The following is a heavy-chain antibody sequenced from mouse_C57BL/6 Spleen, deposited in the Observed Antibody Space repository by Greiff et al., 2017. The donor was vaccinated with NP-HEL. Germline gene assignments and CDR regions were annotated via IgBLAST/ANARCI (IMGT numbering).Heavy chain of an antibody. CDR1: GFSLTSYG. Sequence: QVQLQQSGPGLVQPSQSLSITCTVSGFSLTSYGVHWVRQSPGKGLEWLGVIWSGGSTDYNAAFISRLSISKDNSKSQVFFKMNSLQADDTAIYYCARNRDGSSYWFAYWGQGTLVTVSA. V-gene: IGHV2-2*01. CDR2: IWSGGST. D-gene: IGHD1-1*01. J-gene: IGHJ3*01. CDR3: ARNRDGSSYWFAY.